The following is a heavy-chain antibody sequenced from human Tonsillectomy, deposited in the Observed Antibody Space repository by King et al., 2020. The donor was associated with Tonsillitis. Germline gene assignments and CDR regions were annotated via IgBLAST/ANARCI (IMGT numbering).Heavy chain of an antibody. CDR3: TRRVLASRRGIYV. V-gene: IGHV3-73*02. Sequence: VQLVESGGGLVQPGGSLKLSCAASGFTFRGSAMHWVRQASGKGLERVGRIRSKANSYATVYTASVKGRCTISRDNSKTTGYLQMKSLKTEDTAVYFCTRRVLASRRGIYVWGQGTTVTVSS. CDR1: GFTFRGSA. D-gene: IGHD2-15*01. CDR2: IRSKANSYAT. J-gene: IGHJ6*02.